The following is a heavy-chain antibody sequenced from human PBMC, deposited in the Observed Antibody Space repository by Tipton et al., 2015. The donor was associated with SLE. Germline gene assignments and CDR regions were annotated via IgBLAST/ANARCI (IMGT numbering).Heavy chain of an antibody. D-gene: IGHD3-3*01. CDR2: INWSGDST. J-gene: IGHJ4*02. CDR3: ARWTPIFGVVNSYFFDS. V-gene: IGHV3-20*04. CDR1: GFRFDDYG. Sequence: SLRLSCVASGFRFDDYGMSWVRQGPGKGLEWVSGINWSGDSTGYADSVKGRFTISRDNANNSLFLEMSNLRAEDTAFYYCARWTPIFGVVNSYFFDSWGQGALVTVSS.